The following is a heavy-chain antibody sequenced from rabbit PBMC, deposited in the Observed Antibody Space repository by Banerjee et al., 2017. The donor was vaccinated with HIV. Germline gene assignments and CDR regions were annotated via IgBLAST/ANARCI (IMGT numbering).Heavy chain of an antibody. CDR2: IYVSSSGST. Sequence: QSLEESGGDLVKPGASLTLTCTASGFSFSSSYYMCWVRQAPGRGLEWIACIYVSSSGSTWYASWVNGRFTISETSSTTVTLQMTSLTAADTATYFCVREIAGSTNLWGQGTLVTVS. CDR3: VREIAGSTNL. CDR1: GFSFSSSYY. J-gene: IGHJ4*01. D-gene: IGHD4-2*01. V-gene: IGHV1S40*01.